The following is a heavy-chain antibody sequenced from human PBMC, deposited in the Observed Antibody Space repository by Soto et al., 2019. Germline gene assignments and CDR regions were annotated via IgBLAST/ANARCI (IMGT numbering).Heavy chain of an antibody. CDR2: INHSGST. Sequence: NPSETLSLTCAVNGGSFNGYHWSWIRQPPGKGLEWIGEINHSGSTNYNPSFKSRVTISVDTSKNQFHLKLNSVTAADTAVYFCARDARTVAYFDTWGQGTLVLVSS. CDR1: GGSFNGYH. D-gene: IGHD2-15*01. CDR3: ARDARTVAYFDT. J-gene: IGHJ5*02. V-gene: IGHV4-34*01.